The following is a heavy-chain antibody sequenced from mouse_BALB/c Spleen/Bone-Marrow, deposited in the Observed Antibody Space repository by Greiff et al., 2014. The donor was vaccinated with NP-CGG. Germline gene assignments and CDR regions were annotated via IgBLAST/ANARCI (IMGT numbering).Heavy chain of an antibody. D-gene: IGHD2-4*01. Sequence: EVQLQQSGTGLVKPFSSLSLTCTVTGYSITRDYSWDLIRQFSGNKLGWVGYISYSGSISYNPSLKSRISITRDTSKNQFFLKLNSVTTEDTATYYCASIYYDYDGGPFAYWGQGTLVTVSA. CDR1: GYSITRDYS. J-gene: IGHJ3*01. V-gene: IGHV3-2*02. CDR3: ASIYYDYDGGPFAY. CDR2: ISYSGSI.